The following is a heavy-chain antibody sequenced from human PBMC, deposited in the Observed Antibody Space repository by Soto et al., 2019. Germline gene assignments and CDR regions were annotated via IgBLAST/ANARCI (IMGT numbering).Heavy chain of an antibody. Sequence: NTSETLSLTCAVYGGSFSGYYWSWIRQPPGKGLEWIGEINHSGSTNYNPSLKSRVTISVDTSKNQFSLKLSSVTAADTAVYYCARAPAVAPFRYYYYGMDVWGQGTTVTVSS. V-gene: IGHV4-34*01. CDR2: INHSGST. J-gene: IGHJ6*02. D-gene: IGHD6-19*01. CDR1: GGSFSGYY. CDR3: ARAPAVAPFRYYYYGMDV.